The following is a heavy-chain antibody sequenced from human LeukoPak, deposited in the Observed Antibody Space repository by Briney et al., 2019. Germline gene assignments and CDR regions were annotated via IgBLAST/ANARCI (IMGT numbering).Heavy chain of an antibody. J-gene: IGHJ4*02. V-gene: IGHV4-30-4*01. CDR3: ARVVVGGYSYGPLDY. Sequence: SETLSLTCTVSGGSISSGDYYWGWIRHPPGKGLEWIGYIYYRGSTYYNPSLKSRVTISVDTSNNQFSLKLSSVTAADTAVYYCARVVVGGYSYGPLDYWGQGTLVTVSS. CDR1: GGSISSGDYY. D-gene: IGHD5-18*01. CDR2: IYYRGST.